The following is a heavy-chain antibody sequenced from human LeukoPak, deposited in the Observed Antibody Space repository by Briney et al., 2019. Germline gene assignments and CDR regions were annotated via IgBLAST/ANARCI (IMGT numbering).Heavy chain of an antibody. J-gene: IGHJ4*02. Sequence: ASVTVSCKASGYTFTGYHIHWVRHPPAQGLEWMGWINPNSGVTNYAQKFQDRVTMTRDTSISTAYMELSRLTSDDTAVYYCASRDGPQGAFDYWGQGTLVTVSS. V-gene: IGHV1-2*02. CDR3: ASRDGPQGAFDY. D-gene: IGHD5-24*01. CDR2: INPNSGVT. CDR1: GYTFTGYH.